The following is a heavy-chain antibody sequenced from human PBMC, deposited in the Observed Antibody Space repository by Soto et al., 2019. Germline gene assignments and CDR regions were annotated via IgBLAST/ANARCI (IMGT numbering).Heavy chain of an antibody. CDR2: IIPIFGTA. Sequence: QVQLVQSGAEVEKPGSSGKVSCKASGGTFSSYAISWVRQAPGQGLEWMGGIIPIFGTANYAQKFQGRVTITADRSTSTAYMELSSLRSEDTAVYYCAREGCSYDSGYYGIDVWGQGTTVTVSS. CDR3: AREGCSYDSGYYGIDV. CDR1: GGTFSSYA. J-gene: IGHJ6*02. V-gene: IGHV1-69*06. D-gene: IGHD5-12*01.